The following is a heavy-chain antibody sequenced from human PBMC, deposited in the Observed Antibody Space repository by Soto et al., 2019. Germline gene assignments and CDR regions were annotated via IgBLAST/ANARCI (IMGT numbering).Heavy chain of an antibody. CDR3: ARAACSSTSCYRYFDY. D-gene: IGHD2-2*01. V-gene: IGHV1-3*01. Sequence: ASVKVSCKASGYTFTSYGISWVRQAPGQRLEWMGWINAGNGNTKYSQKFQGRVTITRDTSASTAYMELSSLRSEDTAVYYCARAACSSTSCYRYFDYWGQGTLVTVSS. CDR2: INAGNGNT. CDR1: GYTFTSYG. J-gene: IGHJ4*02.